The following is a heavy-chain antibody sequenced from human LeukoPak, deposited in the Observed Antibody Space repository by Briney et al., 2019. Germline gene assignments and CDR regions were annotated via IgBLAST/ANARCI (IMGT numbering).Heavy chain of an antibody. Sequence: GGSLRLSCAASGFTFTNNCMNWVRQAPGKGLVWVSGVSDNGGNTIYADSVQGRFTISRDNAKNTLYLQMNSLRAEDTAMSYCAGGGLDHAVDIWGQGTMVTVSS. CDR3: AGGGLDHAVDI. D-gene: IGHD3-16*01. CDR1: GFTFTNNC. CDR2: VSDNGGNT. V-gene: IGHV3-74*01. J-gene: IGHJ3*02.